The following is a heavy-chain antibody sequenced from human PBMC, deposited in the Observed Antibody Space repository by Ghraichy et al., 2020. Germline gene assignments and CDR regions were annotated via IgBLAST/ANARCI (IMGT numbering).Heavy chain of an antibody. Sequence: SETLSLTCTVSGGSISSYYWSWIRQPPGKGLEWIGYIYYSGSTNYNPSLKSRVTISVDTSKNQFSLKLSSVTAADTAVYYCARLNDYGDFHFDYWGQGTLVTVSS. CDR3: ARLNDYGDFHFDY. V-gene: IGHV4-59*01. CDR2: IYYSGST. CDR1: GGSISSYY. J-gene: IGHJ4*02. D-gene: IGHD4-17*01.